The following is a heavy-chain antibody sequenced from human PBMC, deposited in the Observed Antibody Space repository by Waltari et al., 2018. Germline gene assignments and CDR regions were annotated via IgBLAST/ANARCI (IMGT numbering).Heavy chain of an antibody. Sequence: SGGGLVQPGGSMRLSCTASGATIDSNYMNWLRQAPGKGLGWISVTFADGTTHFADSVRGRFVISRDKSENTLYLQMNFVRADDSSVYYCTRGGHPNSWGQGTLVTVSS. CDR2: TFADGTT. J-gene: IGHJ1*01. CDR3: TRGGHPNS. CDR1: GATIDSNY. D-gene: IGHD7-27*01. V-gene: IGHV3-66*02.